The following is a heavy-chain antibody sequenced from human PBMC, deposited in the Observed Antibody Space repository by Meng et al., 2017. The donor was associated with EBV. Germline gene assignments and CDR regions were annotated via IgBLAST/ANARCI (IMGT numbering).Heavy chain of an antibody. V-gene: IGHV2-5*02. CDR2: IYWDDDK. CDR1: GFSLSTSGLG. CDR3: AHRRDEYSSSWYGWFDP. D-gene: IGHD6-13*01. Sequence: QTPLKGAAPSLGKPTQTLTLTCTFSGFSLSTSGLGVGWIRQPPGKALEWLALIYWDDDKRYSPSLKSRLTITKDTSKNQVVLTMTNMDPVDTATYYCAHRRDEYSSSWYGWFDPWGQGTLVTVSS. J-gene: IGHJ5*02.